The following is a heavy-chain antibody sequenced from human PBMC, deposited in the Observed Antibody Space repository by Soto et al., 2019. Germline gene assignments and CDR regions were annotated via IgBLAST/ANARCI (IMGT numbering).Heavy chain of an antibody. V-gene: IGHV1-69*01. CDR2: IIPIFGTA. CDR3: ASSADTAMLSAYWYFDL. J-gene: IGHJ2*01. Sequence: QVQLVQSGAEVKKPGSSVKVSCKASGGTFSSYAISWVRQAPGQGLEWMGGIIPIFGTANYAQKFQGRVTITADESTSTTYMELSSLRSEDTAVYYCASSADTAMLSAYWYFDLWGRGTLVTVSS. CDR1: GGTFSSYA. D-gene: IGHD5-18*01.